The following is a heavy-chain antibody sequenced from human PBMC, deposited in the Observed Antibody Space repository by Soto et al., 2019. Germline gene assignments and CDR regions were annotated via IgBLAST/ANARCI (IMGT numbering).Heavy chain of an antibody. CDR2: ISSTGNTI. CDR1: GFTFSTYS. D-gene: IGHD3-3*01. V-gene: IGHV3-48*01. CDR3: ARVRSPYYMDV. J-gene: IGHJ6*03. Sequence: EVQLVESGGGLVQPGGSLRLSCAASGFTFSTYSMSWVRQAPGKGLEWVSYISSTGNTIYSADSMKGRFTISRDNAKNSLCLQMSSLRAEDTADYYCARVRSPYYMDVWGKGTTVTVSS.